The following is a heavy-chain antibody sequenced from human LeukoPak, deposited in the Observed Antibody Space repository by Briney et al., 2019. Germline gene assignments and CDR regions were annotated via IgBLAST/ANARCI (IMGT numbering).Heavy chain of an antibody. CDR3: ARICSTTDCLISA. J-gene: IGHJ4*02. Sequence: GGSLRLSCAASGFTFSGYWMHWVRQAPGKGLVWVARISTDGSYTSYADCVKGRFTISRDNAKNTVYLQMSSLRAEDTAIYYCARICSTTDCLISAWGQGTPVTVSS. V-gene: IGHV3-74*01. CDR1: GFTFSGYW. D-gene: IGHD2-2*01. CDR2: ISTDGSYT.